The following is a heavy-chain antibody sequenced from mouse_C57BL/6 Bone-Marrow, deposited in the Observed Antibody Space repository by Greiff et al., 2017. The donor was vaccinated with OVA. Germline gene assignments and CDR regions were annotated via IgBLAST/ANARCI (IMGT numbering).Heavy chain of an antibody. D-gene: IGHD4-1*01. Sequence: EVKVVESGPELVKPGASVKIPCKASGYTFTDHNMDWVKQSHGKSLEWIGDINPNNGGTIYNQKFKGKATLTVDKSSSTAYMELRSLTSEDTAVYYCAISLGSWFAYWGQGTLVTVSA. CDR3: AISLGSWFAY. CDR2: INPNNGGT. V-gene: IGHV1-18*01. J-gene: IGHJ3*01. CDR1: GYTFTDHN.